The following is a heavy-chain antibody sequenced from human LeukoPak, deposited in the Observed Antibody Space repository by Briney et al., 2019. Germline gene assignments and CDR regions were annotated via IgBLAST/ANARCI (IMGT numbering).Heavy chain of an antibody. Sequence: KPSETLSLTCTVSGGSISSSSYYWGWIRQPPGKGLEWIGSIYYSGSTYYNPSLKSRVTISVDTSKNQFSLKLSSVTAADTAVYYCARRHYNSGIFEYWGQGALVTVSS. CDR1: GGSISSSSYY. V-gene: IGHV4-39*01. CDR3: ARRHYNSGIFEY. J-gene: IGHJ4*02. CDR2: IYYSGST. D-gene: IGHD6-19*01.